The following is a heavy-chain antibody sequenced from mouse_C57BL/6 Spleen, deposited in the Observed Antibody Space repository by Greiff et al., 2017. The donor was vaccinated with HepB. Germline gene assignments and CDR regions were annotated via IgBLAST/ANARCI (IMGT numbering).Heavy chain of an antibody. CDR2: IDPNSGGT. D-gene: IGHD1-1*01. V-gene: IGHV1-72*01. CDR1: GYTFPSYW. Sequence: QVQLQQPGAELVKPGASVKLSCKASGYTFPSYWMHWVKQRPGRGLEWIGRIDPNSGGTKYKEKFKSKATLTVDKPSSTAYMQLSSLTSEDSAVYYCAGHCGILYCYFDVWGEGTPVTVSS. J-gene: IGHJ1*01. CDR3: AGHCGILYCYFDV.